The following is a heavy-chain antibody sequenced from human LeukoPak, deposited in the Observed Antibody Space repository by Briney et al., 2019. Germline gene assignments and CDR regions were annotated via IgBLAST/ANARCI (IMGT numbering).Heavy chain of an antibody. CDR1: GGSISSGSYY. D-gene: IGHD3-3*01. Sequence: SETLSLTCTVSGGSISSGSYYWSWIRQPAGKGLEWIGRIYTSGSTNYNPSLKSRVTISVDTSKNQFSLKLNSVTAADTAVYYCARSIDYDFWSGYYGAFDIWGQGTMVTVSS. CDR3: ARSIDYDFWSGYYGAFDI. CDR2: IYTSGST. J-gene: IGHJ3*02. V-gene: IGHV4-61*02.